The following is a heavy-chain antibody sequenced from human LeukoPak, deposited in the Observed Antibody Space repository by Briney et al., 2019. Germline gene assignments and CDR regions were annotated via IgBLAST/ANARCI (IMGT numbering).Heavy chain of an antibody. D-gene: IGHD4-17*01. CDR3: ARAFYGDYVSLGYFDY. Sequence: GGSLRLSCAAPGFTFSSYAMSWVRQAPGKGLVWVSRINSDGSSTSYADSVKGRFTISRDNAKNTLYLQMNSLRAEDTAVYYCARAFYGDYVSLGYFDYWGQGTLVTVSS. V-gene: IGHV3-74*01. J-gene: IGHJ4*02. CDR2: INSDGSST. CDR1: GFTFSSYA.